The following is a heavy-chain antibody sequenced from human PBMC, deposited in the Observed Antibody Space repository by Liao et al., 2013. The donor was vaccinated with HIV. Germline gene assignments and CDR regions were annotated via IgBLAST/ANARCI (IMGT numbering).Heavy chain of an antibody. Sequence: QVQLQQWGAGLLKPSETLSLTCAVYGGSFSGYYWSWIRQPAGKGLEWIGRVYTSGSTNYNPSLKSRVTISVDTSKNQFSLKLSSVTAADTAVYYCAREEVAARPQGYYYYYYMDVWGKGTTVTVSS. D-gene: IGHD6-6*01. CDR1: GGSFSGYY. V-gene: IGHV4-59*10. CDR3: AREEVAARPQGYYYYYYMDV. CDR2: VYTSGST. J-gene: IGHJ6*03.